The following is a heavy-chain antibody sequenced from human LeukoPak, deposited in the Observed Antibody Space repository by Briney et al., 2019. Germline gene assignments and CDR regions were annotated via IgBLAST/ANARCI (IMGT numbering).Heavy chain of an antibody. CDR1: GFTFSDSA. D-gene: IGHD6-13*01. Sequence: AGGYLRLSCAASGFTFSDSAMHWDRQAPGKGLEWIGRIRFKTHNYATAYAASVRGRFTISRDDSKNTAYLRMNGLRTEDTAVYFCARPLGSSWTHDAFNFWGHGTRVTVSS. CDR2: IRFKTHNYAT. V-gene: IGHV3-73*01. J-gene: IGHJ3*01. CDR3: ARPLGSSWTHDAFNF.